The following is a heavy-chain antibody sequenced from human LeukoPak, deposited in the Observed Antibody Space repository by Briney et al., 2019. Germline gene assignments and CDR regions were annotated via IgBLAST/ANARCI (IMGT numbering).Heavy chain of an antibody. CDR3: ARLFWGDPAGYYYGMDV. J-gene: IGHJ6*04. D-gene: IGHD2-21*02. CDR2: ISAYNGNT. Sequence: ASVKVSCKASGYTFTSYGISWVRHAPGQGLEWMGWISAYNGNTNYAQKLQGRVTMTTDTSTSTAYMELRSLRSDDTAVYYCARLFWGDPAGYYYGMDVWGKGTTVTVSS. V-gene: IGHV1-18*04. CDR1: GYTFTSYG.